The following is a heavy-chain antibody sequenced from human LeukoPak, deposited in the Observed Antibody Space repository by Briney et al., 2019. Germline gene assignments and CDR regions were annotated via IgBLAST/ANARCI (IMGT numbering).Heavy chain of an antibody. D-gene: IGHD5-18*01. J-gene: IGHJ5*02. CDR2: ISSSSSTI. V-gene: IGHV3-48*01. Sequence: GGSLRLSCAASGFTFSSYSMNWVRQAPGKGLEWVSYISSSSSTIYYADSVKGRFTISRDNAKNSLYLQMNSLRAEDTAVYYCARDYGYGYDHWGQGTLVTVSS. CDR3: ARDYGYGYDH. CDR1: GFTFSSYS.